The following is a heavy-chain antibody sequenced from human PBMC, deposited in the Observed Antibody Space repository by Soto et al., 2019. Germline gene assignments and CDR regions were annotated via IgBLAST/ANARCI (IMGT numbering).Heavy chain of an antibody. CDR1: GGSVRAPDW. CDR2: VHISVHS. V-gene: IGHV4-4*02. D-gene: IGHD1-1*01. Sequence: QVHLQESGPGLVAPSGTLSLTCTLSGGSVRAPDWWDWVRQSPDKGLGRIAEVHISVHSNYNPSLRSRVRVSIDSSKIQFYLNLNSVTAADTAIYYCARVRQGCSANNCYFDPWGQGTQVNISS. CDR3: ARVRQGCSANNCYFDP. J-gene: IGHJ5*01.